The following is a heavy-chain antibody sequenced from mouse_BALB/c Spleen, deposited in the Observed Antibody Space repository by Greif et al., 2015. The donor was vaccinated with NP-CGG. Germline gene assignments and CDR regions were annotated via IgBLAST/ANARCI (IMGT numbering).Heavy chain of an antibody. CDR2: INPYNGDT. CDR1: GYSFTGYF. Sequence: EVQLVESGPELVKPGASVKISCKASGYSFTGYFMNWVMQSHGKSLEWIGRINPYNGDTFYNQKFKGKATLTVDKSSSTAHMELRSLASEDSAVYYCAREGDYYGSSFDYWGQGTTLTVSS. CDR3: AREGDYYGSSFDY. V-gene: IGHV1-20*02. J-gene: IGHJ2*01. D-gene: IGHD1-1*01.